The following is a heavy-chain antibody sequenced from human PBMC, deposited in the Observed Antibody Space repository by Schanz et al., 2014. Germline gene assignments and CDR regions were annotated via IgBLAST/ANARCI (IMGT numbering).Heavy chain of an antibody. Sequence: VQLVEYGGGLVQPGGSLRLSCVASGFTFKNYGIHWVRQALGKGLEWLTFIPFDASNKYYADSVKGRFTISRDNSKNTVYLQMDSLRPEDTAVYYCVKEDRNHRSDYVYWGRGTLVTVSS. J-gene: IGHJ4*02. D-gene: IGHD3-10*01. CDR1: GFTFKNYG. CDR2: IPFDASNK. V-gene: IGHV3-30*02. CDR3: VKEDRNHRSDYVY.